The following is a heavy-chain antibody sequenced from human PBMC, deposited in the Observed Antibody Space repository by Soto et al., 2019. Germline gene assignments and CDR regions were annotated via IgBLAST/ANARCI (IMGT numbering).Heavy chain of an antibody. CDR2: IYYSGST. Sequence: SETLSLTCTVSGGSISSYYWSWIRQPPGKGLEWIGYIYYSGSTNYNPSLKSRVTISVDTSKNQFSLKLSSVTAADTAVYYCARDRLLFDSYYYYYYGMVVWGQGTTVTVSS. D-gene: IGHD2-21*02. CDR3: ARDRLLFDSYYYYYYGMVV. V-gene: IGHV4-59*01. CDR1: GGSISSYY. J-gene: IGHJ6*02.